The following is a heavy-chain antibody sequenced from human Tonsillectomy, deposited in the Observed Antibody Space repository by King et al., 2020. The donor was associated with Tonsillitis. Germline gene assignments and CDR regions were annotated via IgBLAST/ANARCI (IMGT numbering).Heavy chain of an antibody. D-gene: IGHD3-22*01. CDR2: INSDGSNT. J-gene: IGHJ4*02. CDR1: GFTFSSYW. V-gene: IGHV3-74*01. Sequence: VQLVESGGGLVQPGRSVRLSCEASGFTFSSYWMHWVRQAPGKELVWVSHINSDGSNTNYADSVKGRFTISRDNAKNTLYLQMNSLRAEDTAVYFCATVGSSAYSVNWGQGTLVTVSA. CDR3: ATVGSSAYSVN.